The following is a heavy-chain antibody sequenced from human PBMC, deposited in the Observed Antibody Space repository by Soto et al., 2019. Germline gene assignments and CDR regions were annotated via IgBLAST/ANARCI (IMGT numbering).Heavy chain of an antibody. Sequence: SETLSLTGTVSGGSISSGGYYWSRIRQHPGKGLEWIGYIYYSGSTYYNPSLKSRVTISVDTSKNQFSLKLSSVTAADTAVYYCARDYGSWRLVNGTSSWFDPWGQGTLVTVSS. CDR1: GGSISSGGYY. V-gene: IGHV4-31*03. J-gene: IGHJ5*02. CDR3: ARDYGSWRLVNGTSSWFDP. D-gene: IGHD3-10*01. CDR2: IYYSGST.